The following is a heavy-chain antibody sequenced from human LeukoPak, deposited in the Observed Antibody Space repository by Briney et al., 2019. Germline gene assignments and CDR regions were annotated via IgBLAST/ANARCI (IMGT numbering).Heavy chain of an antibody. D-gene: IGHD6-19*01. CDR2: IYSGGST. V-gene: IGHV3-53*01. CDR1: GFTFTNHA. J-gene: IGHJ4*02. CDR3: ARAGRSSGWPNFDY. Sequence: PGGSLRLSCAASGFTFTNHAMSWVRQAPGKGLEWVSVIYSGGSTYYADSVKGRFTISRDNSKNTLYFQMNSLRPEDTAVYYCARAGRSSGWPNFDYWGQGTLVTVSS.